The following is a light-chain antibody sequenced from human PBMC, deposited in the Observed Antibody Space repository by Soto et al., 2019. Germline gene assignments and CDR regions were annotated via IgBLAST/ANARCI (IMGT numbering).Light chain of an antibody. CDR2: AAS. Sequence: DIQITQSPSSLSATDGDKVTITCRASQSISSYLNWYQQKPGKAPKLLIYAASSLQSGVPSRFSGSGSGTDFTLTISSLQPEDFATYYCQQSYSTPITSGQGARLEI. CDR1: QSISSY. V-gene: IGKV1-39*01. CDR3: QQSYSTPIT. J-gene: IGKJ5*01.